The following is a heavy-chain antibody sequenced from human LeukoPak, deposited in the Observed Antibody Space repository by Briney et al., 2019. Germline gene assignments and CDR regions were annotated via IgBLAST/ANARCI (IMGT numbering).Heavy chain of an antibody. D-gene: IGHD4-11*01. CDR2: IIPIFGTA. CDR3: ARWTTTYLDY. Sequence: GASVKVPCKASGGTFSSYAISWVRQAPGQGLEWMGGIIPIFGTANYAQKFQGRVTITTDESTSTAYMELSSLRSEDSAVYYCARWTTTYLDYWGQGTLVTVSS. V-gene: IGHV1-69*05. J-gene: IGHJ4*02. CDR1: GGTFSSYA.